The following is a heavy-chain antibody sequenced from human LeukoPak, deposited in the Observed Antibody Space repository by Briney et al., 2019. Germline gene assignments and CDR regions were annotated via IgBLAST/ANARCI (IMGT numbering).Heavy chain of an antibody. Sequence: GGSLRLSCAASGFTVSSNYMSWVRQAPGKGLEWVAVISYDGSNKYYADSVKGRFTISRDNSKNTLYLQMNSLRAEDTAVYYCAKPQFGDYWGQGTLVTVSS. CDR1: GFTVSSNY. D-gene: IGHD3-16*01. V-gene: IGHV3-30*18. CDR2: ISYDGSNK. CDR3: AKPQFGDY. J-gene: IGHJ4*02.